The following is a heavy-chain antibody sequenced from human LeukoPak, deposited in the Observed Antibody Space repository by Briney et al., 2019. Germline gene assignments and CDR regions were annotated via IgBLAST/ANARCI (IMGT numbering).Heavy chain of an antibody. CDR2: INHSGST. CDR1: GGSFSDYY. J-gene: IGHJ4*02. D-gene: IGHD2-2*02. V-gene: IGHV4-34*01. Sequence: SETLSLTCAVYGGSFSDYYWSWIRQPPGKGLEWIGEINHSGSTNYNPSLKSRVTISVDTSKNQFSLKLSSVTAADTAVYYCAKDFCSSTSCYTYWGEGTLVTVSS. CDR3: AKDFCSSTSCYTY.